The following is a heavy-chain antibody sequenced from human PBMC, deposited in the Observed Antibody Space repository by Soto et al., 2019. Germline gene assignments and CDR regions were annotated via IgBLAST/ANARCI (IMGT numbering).Heavy chain of an antibody. V-gene: IGHV1-3*01. CDR3: AGDPGCSYGNT. Sequence: ASVKVSCKASGYTFTSYAMNWVRQAPGQRLEWMGWINAGNGNTKYSQKFQGRVTITRDTSASTAYMELSSLRSEDTAVYYCAGDPGCSYGNTWGQGTLVTVSS. J-gene: IGHJ5*02. CDR1: GYTFTSYA. CDR2: INAGNGNT. D-gene: IGHD5-18*01.